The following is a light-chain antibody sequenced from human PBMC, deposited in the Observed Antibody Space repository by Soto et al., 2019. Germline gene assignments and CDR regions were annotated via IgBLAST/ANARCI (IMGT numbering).Light chain of an antibody. CDR2: DVS. J-gene: IGLJ1*01. CDR1: TNDVGAYNY. CDR3: CSYAGSHTL. V-gene: IGLV2-11*01. Sequence: QSVLTQPRSVSGSPGQSVTISRTGTTNDVGAYNYVSWYRQYPGKAPTLMIYDVSKRPSGVPDRFSGSKSANTASLTISGLQAEDEADYYCCSYAGSHTLFGTGTKVTVL.